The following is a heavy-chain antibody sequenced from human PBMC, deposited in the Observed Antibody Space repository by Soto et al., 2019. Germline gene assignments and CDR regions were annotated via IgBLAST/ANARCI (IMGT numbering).Heavy chain of an antibody. CDR1: GGTFSSYT. V-gene: IGHV1-69*02. CDR2: IIPILGIA. D-gene: IGHD3-10*01. Sequence: QVQLVQSGAEVKKPGSSVKVSCKASGGTFSSYTISWVRQAPGQGLEWMGRIIPILGIANYAQKFQGRVTITADQSTSTAYMELSSLRSEDTAVYYCARGGEYYYGSGSYNPLDYWGQGTLVTVSS. CDR3: ARGGEYYYGSGSYNPLDY. J-gene: IGHJ4*02.